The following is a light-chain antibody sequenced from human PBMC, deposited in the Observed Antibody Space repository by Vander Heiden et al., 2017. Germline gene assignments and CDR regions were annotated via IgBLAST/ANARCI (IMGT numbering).Light chain of an antibody. J-gene: IGKJ1*01. V-gene: IGKV4-1*01. CDR3: QQDYSTRT. CDR2: WAS. Sequence: DIGITKPPNPLAVSLGEKATLNCQSGPSVLYSSNNKNYLDWYQQNPGQPPKLLIYWASTREHGVPDRFSGSGSGTDFTLTISSRLAEDVAVYYGQQDYSTRTFGQGTKVEIK. CDR1: PSVLYSSNNKNY.